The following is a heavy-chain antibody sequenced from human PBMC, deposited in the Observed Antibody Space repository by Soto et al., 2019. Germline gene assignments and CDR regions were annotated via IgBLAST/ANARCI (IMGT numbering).Heavy chain of an antibody. V-gene: IGHV3-23*01. J-gene: IGHJ4*02. Sequence: PGGSLRLSCATSGFTFSSYAMSWVRQAPGKGLEWVSAISVNGLGIYYADSVRGRFTISRDNSKNTVFLHMDSLRAEDTAVYYCAEDRAYPRDYFHYWGQGTLVTVSS. CDR2: ISVNGLGI. CDR1: GFTFSSYA. CDR3: AEDRAYPRDYFHY.